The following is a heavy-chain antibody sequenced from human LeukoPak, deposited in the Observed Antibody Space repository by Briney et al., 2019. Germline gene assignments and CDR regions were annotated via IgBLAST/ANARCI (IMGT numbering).Heavy chain of an antibody. Sequence: GGSLRLSCAASGFTFSAYWMTWVRQAPGKGLEWVANIKQDGSEKYYVNSVKGRFTISRDNAKNSLYLQMNSLRAEDTAIYSCAREDDWNYEDYWGQGTLVTVSS. D-gene: IGHD1-7*01. CDR1: GFTFSAYW. J-gene: IGHJ4*02. CDR2: IKQDGSEK. CDR3: AREDDWNYEDY. V-gene: IGHV3-7*01.